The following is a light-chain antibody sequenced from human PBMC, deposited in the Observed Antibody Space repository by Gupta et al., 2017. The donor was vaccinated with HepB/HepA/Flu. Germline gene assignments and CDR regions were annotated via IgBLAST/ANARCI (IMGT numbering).Light chain of an antibody. V-gene: IGKV1-17*01. Sequence: DIQMTQAPSSLSASVGDRVTITCRASQAIRNDLAWYQQKPGEAPKCLIDGASSLQSGVPSRFSGRRFGKDFTLTINSLQPEDVATYYCQQYDTYPWTFGRGTKVEIK. J-gene: IGKJ1*01. CDR3: QQYDTYPWT. CDR1: QAIRND. CDR2: GAS.